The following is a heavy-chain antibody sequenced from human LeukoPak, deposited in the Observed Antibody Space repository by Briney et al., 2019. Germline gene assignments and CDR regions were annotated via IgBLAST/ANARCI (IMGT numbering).Heavy chain of an antibody. Sequence: SSETLSLTCTASGGSVSSGSYYWSWIRQPPGKGLEWIGYIYYSGSTNYNPSLKSRVTISVDTSKNQFSLKLSSVTAADTAVYYCASRYCSSTSCSHGFDYWGQGTLVTVSS. V-gene: IGHV4-61*01. D-gene: IGHD2-2*01. J-gene: IGHJ4*02. CDR1: GGSVSSGSYY. CDR2: IYYSGST. CDR3: ASRYCSSTSCSHGFDY.